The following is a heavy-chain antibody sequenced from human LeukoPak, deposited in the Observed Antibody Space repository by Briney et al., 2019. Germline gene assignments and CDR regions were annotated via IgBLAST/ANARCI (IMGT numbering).Heavy chain of an antibody. D-gene: IGHD5-12*01. CDR2: IYTSGST. Sequence: SQTLSLTSTVSGGSISSGSNYWSWIRQPAGKGLEWIGRIYTSGSTNYNPSLTSRVTISVDTSKNQFSLNLSSVTAADTAVYYSARGSARMVANPLFDYWGQGTLVTVSS. J-gene: IGHJ4*02. CDR3: ARGSARMVANPLFDY. V-gene: IGHV4-61*02. CDR1: GGSISSGSNY.